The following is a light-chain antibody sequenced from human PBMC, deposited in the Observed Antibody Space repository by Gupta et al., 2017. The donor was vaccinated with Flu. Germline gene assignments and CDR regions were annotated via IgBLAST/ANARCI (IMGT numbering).Light chain of an antibody. J-gene: IGKJ3*01. CDR3: QRLNTYPRT. Sequence: PSFLSAPVADRVTITIRSSQGISSIFTWSQYKPRKAPELLLYGSSTSNSEIPLRFSGSGSGSEFTLTLTIRQPQPYATSTCQRLNTYPRTFGHGTNVDV. CDR1: QGISSI. V-gene: IGKV1-9*01. CDR2: GSS.